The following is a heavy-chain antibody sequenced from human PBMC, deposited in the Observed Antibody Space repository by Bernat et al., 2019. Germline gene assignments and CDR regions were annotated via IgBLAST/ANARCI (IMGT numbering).Heavy chain of an antibody. CDR1: GAIFSSYA. CDR3: AKGAAGGWSSFDS. D-gene: IGHD6-19*01. J-gene: IGHJ4*02. CDR2: ISCSTGNT. Sequence: EVQLVESGGGLVQSGGSLRLSCVASGAIFSSYAMTWVRQAPGKGLECVSLISCSTGNTYYADSVKGRFTISRDNSKNTLYLQMNSLSAEDTAVDYCAKGAAGGWSSFDSWGQGTLVTVSS. V-gene: IGHV3-23*04.